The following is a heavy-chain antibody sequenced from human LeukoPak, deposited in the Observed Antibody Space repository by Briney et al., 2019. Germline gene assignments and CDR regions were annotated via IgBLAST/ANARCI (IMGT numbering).Heavy chain of an antibody. Sequence: GSLRLSCAASGFTFSSYAMSWVRQAPGKGLEWIGEINHSGSTNYNPSLKSRVTISVDTSKNQFSLKLSSVTAADTAVYYCARTRPHSSGYLIDYWGQGTLVTVSS. CDR2: INHSGST. CDR3: ARTRPHSSGYLIDY. CDR1: GFTFSSYA. J-gene: IGHJ4*02. D-gene: IGHD3-22*01. V-gene: IGHV4-34*01.